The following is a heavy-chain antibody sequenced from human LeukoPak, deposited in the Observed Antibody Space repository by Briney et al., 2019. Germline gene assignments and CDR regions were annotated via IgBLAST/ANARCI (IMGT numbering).Heavy chain of an antibody. CDR3: ARGRGIVGATTDYYFDY. Sequence: SETLSLTCTVSGGSISSYYWSWMRQPPGKGLEWIGYIYYSGSTNYNPSLKSRVTISVDTSKNQFSLKLSSVTAADTAVYYCARGRGIVGATTDYYFDYWGQGTLVTVSS. D-gene: IGHD1-26*01. J-gene: IGHJ4*02. CDR2: IYYSGST. V-gene: IGHV4-59*01. CDR1: GGSISSYY.